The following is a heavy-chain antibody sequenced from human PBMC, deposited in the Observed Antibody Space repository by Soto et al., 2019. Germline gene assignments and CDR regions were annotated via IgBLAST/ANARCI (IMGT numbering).Heavy chain of an antibody. V-gene: IGHV3-30*18. CDR3: AKDEXSGYLWARGYYYYGMDV. J-gene: IGHJ6*02. Sequence: WGSLGLSCAASGLTFSSYGMHWVRQAPGKGLEWVAVISYDGSNKYYADSVKGRFTISRDNSKNTLYLQMNSLRAEDTAVYYCAKDEXSGYLWARGYYYYGMDVWGQGTTVTVSS. CDR1: GLTFSSYG. CDR2: ISYDGSNK. D-gene: IGHD3-22*01.